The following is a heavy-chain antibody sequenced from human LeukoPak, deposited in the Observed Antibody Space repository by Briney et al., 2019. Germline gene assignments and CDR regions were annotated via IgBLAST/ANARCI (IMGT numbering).Heavy chain of an antibody. CDR3: ARIDTGGADC. CDR1: GDSVSNGNYY. CDR2: IYYTGKT. J-gene: IGHJ4*02. Sequence: SETLSLTCTVSGDSVSNGNYYWSWLRQPPGKALEWIGYIYYTGKTYYNPSLEGRVTISVDTSKNQFSLKLGSVTAADTAVYYCARIDTGGADCWGQGTMVTVSS. D-gene: IGHD2-8*02. V-gene: IGHV4-61*01.